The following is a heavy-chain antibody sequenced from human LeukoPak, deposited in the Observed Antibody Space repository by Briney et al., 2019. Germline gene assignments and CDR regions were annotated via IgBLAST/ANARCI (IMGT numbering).Heavy chain of an antibody. CDR3: AKSNGYGLIDI. CDR2: IYHSGST. CDR1: GGSISTYY. D-gene: IGHD3-22*01. J-gene: IGHJ3*02. V-gene: IGHV4-59*12. Sequence: SETLSLTCTVSGGSISTYYWTWIRQPPGKVLEWIGYIYHSGSTNYNPSLKSRVTISVDTSQNQFSLKLNSVTAADTAVYYCAKSNGYGLIDIWGQGTMVTVSS.